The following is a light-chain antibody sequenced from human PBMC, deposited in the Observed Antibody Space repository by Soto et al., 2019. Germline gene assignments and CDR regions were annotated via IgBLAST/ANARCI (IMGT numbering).Light chain of an antibody. CDR1: QYISTY. V-gene: IGKV1-39*01. Sequence: DIQMTQSPSSLSASVGDRVTITCRASQYISTYLNWYQQKPGKAPKLLIYAASSLQSGVPLRFSGSGSGTDFTLTISSLQAEDSATYYCQQANSFPLTFGGGTKVDIK. J-gene: IGKJ4*01. CDR3: QQANSFPLT. CDR2: AAS.